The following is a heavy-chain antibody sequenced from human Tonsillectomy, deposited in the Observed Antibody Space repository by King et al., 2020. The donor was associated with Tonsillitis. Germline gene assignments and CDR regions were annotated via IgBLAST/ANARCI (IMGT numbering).Heavy chain of an antibody. D-gene: IGHD3-16*02. J-gene: IGHJ6*02. Sequence: VQLVESGGGLVKPGGSLRLSCVASGFTFSNAWMSWVRQAPGKGLEWVGRIKSKTDGGTTDYAAPVKGRFTISRDDSKNTLYLQMNSLKTEDTAVYYCTTDPGKGLRLGDLSLHSRYYYYGMDVWGQGTTVTVSS. CDR2: IKSKTDGGTT. CDR3: TTDPGKGLRLGDLSLHSRYYYYGMDV. CDR1: GFTFSNAW. V-gene: IGHV3-15*01.